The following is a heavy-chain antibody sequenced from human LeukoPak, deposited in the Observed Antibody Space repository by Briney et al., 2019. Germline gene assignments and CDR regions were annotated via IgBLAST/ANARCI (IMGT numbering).Heavy chain of an antibody. CDR3: ASHSMVRGVITPPYFDY. CDR1: GFTFSSYG. CDR2: ISGSGGST. V-gene: IGHV3-23*01. D-gene: IGHD3-10*01. Sequence: GGSLRLSCAASGFTFSSYGMSWVRQAPGKGLEWVSAISGSGGSTYYADSVKGRFTISRDNSKNTLYLQMNSLRAEDTAVYYCASHSMVRGVITPPYFDYWGQGTLVTVSS. J-gene: IGHJ4*02.